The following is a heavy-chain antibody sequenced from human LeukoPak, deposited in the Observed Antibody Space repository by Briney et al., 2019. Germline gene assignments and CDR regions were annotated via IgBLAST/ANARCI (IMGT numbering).Heavy chain of an antibody. Sequence: GSLRLSCAASGFTFSSYWVHWVRQAPGKGLVWVSRINCDGSSTTYADSMKGQITISRDNAKNTLYLQMNSLRPEHTAVYYCARDAYDILTGYSWFDPWGQRTLVTVSS. J-gene: IGHJ5*02. CDR1: GFTFSSYW. D-gene: IGHD3-9*01. CDR3: ARDAYDILTGYSWFDP. V-gene: IGHV3-74*01. CDR2: INCDGSST.